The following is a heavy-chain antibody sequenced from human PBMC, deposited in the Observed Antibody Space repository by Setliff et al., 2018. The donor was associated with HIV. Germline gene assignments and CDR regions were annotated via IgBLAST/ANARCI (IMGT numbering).Heavy chain of an antibody. CDR1: GYTFTTYS. CDR3: ARGGTHYDFWSGYRLGYFDL. J-gene: IGHJ2*01. V-gene: IGHV7-4-1*02. Sequence: ASVKVSCKASGYTFTTYSIIWVRQAPGQGLEWMGWINTNTGNPTYAQGFTGRFVFSFDTSVTTAYLQITGLRTEDTAVYFCARGGTHYDFWSGYRLGYFDLWGRGTLVTVSS. D-gene: IGHD3-3*01. CDR2: INTNTGNP.